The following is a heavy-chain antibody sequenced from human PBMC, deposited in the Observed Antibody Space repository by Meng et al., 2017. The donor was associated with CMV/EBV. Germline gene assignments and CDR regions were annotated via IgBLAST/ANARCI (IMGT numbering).Heavy chain of an antibody. CDR2: IYYSGST. CDR3: ARGGAEYYDFWSGPGGIDY. J-gene: IGHJ4*02. CDR1: GGSISSYY. Sequence: SETLSLTCTVSGGSISSYYWSWIRQPPGKGLEWIGYIYYSGSTNDNPSLKSRVTISVDTSKNQFSLKLSSVTAADTAVYYCARGGAEYYDFWSGPGGIDYWGQGTLVTVSS. V-gene: IGHV4-59*01. D-gene: IGHD3-3*01.